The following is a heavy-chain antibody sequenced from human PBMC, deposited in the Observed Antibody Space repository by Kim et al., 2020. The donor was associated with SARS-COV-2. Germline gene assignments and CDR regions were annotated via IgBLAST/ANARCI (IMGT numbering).Heavy chain of an antibody. J-gene: IGHJ6*02. Sequence: KFQGRVTMTRDTSISTAYMELSRLRSDDTAVYYCARDGSHYYYYYGMDVWGQGTTVTVSS. CDR3: ARDGSHYYYYYGMDV. D-gene: IGHD2-2*03. V-gene: IGHV1-2*02.